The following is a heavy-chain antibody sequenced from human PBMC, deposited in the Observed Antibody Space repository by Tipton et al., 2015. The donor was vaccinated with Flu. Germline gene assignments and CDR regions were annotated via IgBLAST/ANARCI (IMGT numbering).Heavy chain of an antibody. CDR3: ARVGLRFLEWLDAFDI. V-gene: IGHV3-30*01. J-gene: IGHJ3*02. CDR1: GFTFSSYA. Sequence: SLRFSCAASGFTFSSYAMHWVRQAPGKGLEWVAVISYDGSDKYYADSVKGRFTISRDNSKNTLYLQMNSLRAEDTAVYYCARVGLRFLEWLDAFDIWGQGTMVTVSS. D-gene: IGHD3-3*01. CDR2: ISYDGSDK.